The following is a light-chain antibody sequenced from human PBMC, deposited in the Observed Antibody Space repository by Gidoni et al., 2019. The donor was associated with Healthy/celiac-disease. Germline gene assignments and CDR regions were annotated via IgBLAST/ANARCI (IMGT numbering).Light chain of an antibody. CDR3: QQYYSTRDT. J-gene: IGKJ4*01. CDR2: WAS. V-gene: IGKV4-1*01. CDR1: QSVLYSSNNKNY. Sequence: DIVMTQSPDSLAVSLGERATINCKSSQSVLYSSNNKNYLAWYQQKPGQPPKLLIYWASTRESGVPDRFRGSGSGTDFTLTISSLQAEDVAVYYCQQYYSTRDTFGGXTKVEIK.